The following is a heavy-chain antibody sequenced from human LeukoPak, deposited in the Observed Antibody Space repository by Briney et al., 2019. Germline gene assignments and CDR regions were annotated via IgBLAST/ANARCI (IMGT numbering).Heavy chain of an antibody. D-gene: IGHD6-19*01. J-gene: IGHJ4*02. CDR2: INHSGST. CDR3: ARDPVAGTGDNFDY. CDR1: GGSFSGYY. Sequence: SETLSLTCAVYGGSFSGYYWSWIRQPPGKGLEWIGEINHSGSTNYNPSLKSRVTISVDTSKNQFSLKLSSVTAADTAVYYCARDPVAGTGDNFDYWGQGTLVTVSS. V-gene: IGHV4-34*01.